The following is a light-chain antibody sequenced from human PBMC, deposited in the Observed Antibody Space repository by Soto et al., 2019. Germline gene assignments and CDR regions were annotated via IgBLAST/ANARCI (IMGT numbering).Light chain of an antibody. CDR1: SSDVGGCKF. Sequence: QSVLTQPPSASGSPGQSVTISCTGTSSDVGGCKFVSWYQQYPGKAPKLIIYEVSKRPSGVPDRFSGFESGNTASLTVSGLQAEDEADYYCSSCAGSNNPYVFGTGTKLTVL. V-gene: IGLV2-8*01. CDR3: SSCAGSNNPYV. J-gene: IGLJ1*01. CDR2: EVS.